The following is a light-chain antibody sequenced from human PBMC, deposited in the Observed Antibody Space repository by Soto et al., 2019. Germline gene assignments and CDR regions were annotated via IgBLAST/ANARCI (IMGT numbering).Light chain of an antibody. CDR2: LGS. J-gene: IGKJ4*01. Sequence: DIVMTQSPFSLPVTPGEPASISCRSSQSLLHSNGYNYLDWYLQKPGQSPQLLIYLGSNRASGVPDRFSGSGSGIDFTLKISRVEAEDVGVYYCMQALQTSPALTFGGGTKVEIK. CDR1: QSLLHSNGYNY. V-gene: IGKV2-28*01. CDR3: MQALQTSPALT.